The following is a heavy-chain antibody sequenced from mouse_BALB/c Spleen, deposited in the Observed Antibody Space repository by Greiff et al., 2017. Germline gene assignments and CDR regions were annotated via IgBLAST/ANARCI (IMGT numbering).Heavy chain of an antibody. J-gene: IGHJ4*01. CDR3: ARNEDGYYYAMDY. CDR2: ISSGSSTI. V-gene: IGHV5-17*02. CDR1: GFTFSSFG. D-gene: IGHD2-3*01. Sequence: EVKLVESGGGLVQPGGSRKLSCAASGFTFSSFGMHWVRQAPEKGLEWVAYISSGSSTIYYADTVKGRFTISRDNPKNTLFLQMTSLRSEDTAMYYCARNEDGYYYAMDYWGQGTSVTVSS.